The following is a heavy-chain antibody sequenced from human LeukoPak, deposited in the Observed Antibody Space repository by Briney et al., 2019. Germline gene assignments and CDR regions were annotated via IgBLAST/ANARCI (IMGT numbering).Heavy chain of an antibody. Sequence: PSETLSLTCTVSGGSISSYYWTWIRQPPGKGLEWIGYIYYSGSTNYNPSLKSRVTISVDTSKNQFSLKLSSVTAADTAVYYCARGYRPFDYWGQGTLVTVSS. V-gene: IGHV4-59*01. D-gene: IGHD5-18*01. CDR3: ARGYRPFDY. CDR1: GGSISSYY. J-gene: IGHJ4*02. CDR2: IYYSGST.